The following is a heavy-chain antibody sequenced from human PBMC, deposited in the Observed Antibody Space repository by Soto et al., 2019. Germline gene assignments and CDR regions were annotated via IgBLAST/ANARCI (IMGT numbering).Heavy chain of an antibody. CDR2: IYYSGST. V-gene: IGHV4-59*01. CDR1: GGCISSYY. D-gene: IGHD5-12*01. CDR3: ARGGHSGYDYGDYYYYMDV. J-gene: IGHJ6*03. Sequence: SETLSLTCIVSGGCISSYYWSWIRQPPGKGLEWIGYIYYSGSTNYNPSLKSRVTISVDTSKNQFSLKLSSVTAADTAVYYCARGGHSGYDYGDYYYYMDVWGKGTTVTVSS.